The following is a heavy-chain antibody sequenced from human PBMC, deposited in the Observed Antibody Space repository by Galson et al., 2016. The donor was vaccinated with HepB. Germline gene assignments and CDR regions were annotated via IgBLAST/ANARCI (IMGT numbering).Heavy chain of an antibody. J-gene: IGHJ4*02. CDR3: ARGAAAVTGIVDY. Sequence: SLRLSCAVSEFTFSSYWMNWVRRAPGKGLEWVANIKQDGSEEYYVDSVKGRFTISRDNAKNSLYLQMTSLRAEDTAVYYCARGAAAVTGIVDYWGQGTLVTVSS. CDR2: IKQDGSEE. D-gene: IGHD6-25*01. V-gene: IGHV3-7*01. CDR1: EFTFSSYW.